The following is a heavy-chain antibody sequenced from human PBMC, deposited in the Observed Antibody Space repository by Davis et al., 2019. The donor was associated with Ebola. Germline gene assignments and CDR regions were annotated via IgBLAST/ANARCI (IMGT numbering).Heavy chain of an antibody. J-gene: IGHJ4*02. Sequence: GESLKISCAASGFTFSIYAMTWMRQAPGKGLEWVANIKNDGTDQYYGDSVRGRFTISKDNANNLVFLHMNSLRADDTAVYYCARGNRGTGDYWGQGTLVTVSS. CDR1: GFTFSIYA. D-gene: IGHD7-27*01. CDR3: ARGNRGTGDY. CDR2: IKNDGTDQ. V-gene: IGHV3-7*03.